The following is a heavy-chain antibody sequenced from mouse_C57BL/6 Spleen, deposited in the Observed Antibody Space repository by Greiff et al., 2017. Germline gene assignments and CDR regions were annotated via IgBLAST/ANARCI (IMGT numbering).Heavy chain of an antibody. Sequence: QVQLKQPGAELVRPGSSVKLSCKASGYTFTSYWMHWVKQRPIQGLEWIGNIDPSDSETHYNQKFKDKATLTVDKSSSTAYMQLSSLTSEDSAVYYCARRRTEYYFDYWGQGTTLTVSS. CDR1: GYTFTSYW. D-gene: IGHD4-1*01. CDR2: IDPSDSET. CDR3: ARRRTEYYFDY. V-gene: IGHV1-52*01. J-gene: IGHJ2*01.